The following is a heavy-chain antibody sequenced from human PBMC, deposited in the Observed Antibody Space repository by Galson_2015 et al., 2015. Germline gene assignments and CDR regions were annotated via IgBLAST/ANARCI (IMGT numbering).Heavy chain of an antibody. CDR1: GFTFSSYW. CDR2: TNSDGRST. J-gene: IGHJ3*02. D-gene: IGHD4-23*01. Sequence: SLRLSCAASGFTFSSYWMHWVRHVPGKGLVWVSRTNSDGRSTSYADSVKGRFTISRDNAKNTLYLQMNSLRAEDTAVYYCARDWRTVAPFIWGQGTMVTVSS. V-gene: IGHV3-74*01. CDR3: ARDWRTVAPFI.